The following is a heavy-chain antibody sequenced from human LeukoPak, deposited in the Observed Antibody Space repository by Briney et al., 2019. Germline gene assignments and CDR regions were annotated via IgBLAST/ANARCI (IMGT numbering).Heavy chain of an antibody. CDR3: ARHLRFGWFDP. V-gene: IGHV4-34*01. J-gene: IGHJ5*02. D-gene: IGHD5-12*01. CDR2: INHSGST. CDR1: GGSFSGYY. Sequence: SETLSLTCAVYGGSFSGYYWSWIRQPPGKGLEWIGEINHSGSTNYNPSLKSRVTISVDTSKNQFSLKLSSVTAADTAVYYCARHLRFGWFDPWGQGTLVTVSS.